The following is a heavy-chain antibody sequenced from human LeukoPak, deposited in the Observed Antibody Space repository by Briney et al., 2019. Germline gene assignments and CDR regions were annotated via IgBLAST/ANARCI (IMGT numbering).Heavy chain of an antibody. CDR2: ISAYNGNT. CDR1: GYTFTIYG. Sequence: RASVRVSCMASGYTFTIYGISWVRQAPGQGVERMGWISAYNGNTNYSQKLQGRVTMTTDTSTSTAYMELRSLRSDDTAVYYCARGVDWSGYYYYGMDVWGQGTTVTVSS. D-gene: IGHD3-9*01. J-gene: IGHJ6*02. V-gene: IGHV1-18*01. CDR3: ARGVDWSGYYYYGMDV.